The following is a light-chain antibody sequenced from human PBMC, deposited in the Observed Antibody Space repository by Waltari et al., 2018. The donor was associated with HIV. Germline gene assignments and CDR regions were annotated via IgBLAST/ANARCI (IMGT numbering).Light chain of an antibody. CDR2: RAS. CDR1: QCVKTW. CDR3: QEYDSYSKVT. Sequence: DIQMTQSPSTLSASVGDRVTITCRASQCVKTWLAWYQPKPGRAPDLLIYRASTLKSGVPSRFSGSGSGTEFTLTISSLQPDDFATYYCQEYDSYSKVTFGGGTEVEIK. J-gene: IGKJ4*01. V-gene: IGKV1-5*03.